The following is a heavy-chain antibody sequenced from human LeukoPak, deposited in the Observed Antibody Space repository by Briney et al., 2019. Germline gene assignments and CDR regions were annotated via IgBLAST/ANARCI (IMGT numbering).Heavy chain of an antibody. J-gene: IGHJ4*02. CDR3: AKPARTDYAEY. CDR1: GFTFSSYS. D-gene: IGHD1-14*01. V-gene: IGHV3-21*04. CDR2: ISSSSSYI. Sequence: PGGSLRLSCAASGFTFSSYSMNWVRQAPGKGPEWVSSISSSSSYIYYADSVEGRFTISRDNAKNSLYLQMNSLRAEDTAVYYCAKPARTDYAEYWGRGTLVTVSS.